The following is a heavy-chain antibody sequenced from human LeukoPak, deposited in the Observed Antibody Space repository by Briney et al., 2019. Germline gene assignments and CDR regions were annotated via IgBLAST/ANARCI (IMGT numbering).Heavy chain of an antibody. CDR2: ISSSSSTI. Sequence: GSLRLSCAASGFTFSSYSMNWVRQAPGKGLEWVSYISSSSSTIYYADSVKGRFTISRDNAKNTLYLQMNSLRPEDTAVYYCAGHFGAWHYFDYWGQGTLVTVSS. V-gene: IGHV3-48*01. D-gene: IGHD3-3*01. J-gene: IGHJ4*02. CDR1: GFTFSSYS. CDR3: AGHFGAWHYFDY.